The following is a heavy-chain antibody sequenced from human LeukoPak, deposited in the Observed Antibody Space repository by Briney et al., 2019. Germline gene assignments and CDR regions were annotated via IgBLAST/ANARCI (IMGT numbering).Heavy chain of an antibody. D-gene: IGHD6-13*01. V-gene: IGHV1-69*04. Sequence: EASVKVSCKASGGTFSSYAISWVRQAPGQGLEWMGRIIPIFGIANYAQKFQGRVTITADKSTSTAYMELSSLRSDDTAVYYCARDRPYSSSWYDYWGQGTLVTVSS. CDR2: IIPIFGIA. J-gene: IGHJ4*02. CDR1: GGTFSSYA. CDR3: ARDRPYSSSWYDY.